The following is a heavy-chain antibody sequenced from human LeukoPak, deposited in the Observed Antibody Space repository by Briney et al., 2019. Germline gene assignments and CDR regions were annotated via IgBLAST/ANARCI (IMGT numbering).Heavy chain of an antibody. Sequence: SETLSLTCTVSGYSISSGYYWSWIRQPPGKGLEWIGEINHSGSTNYNPSLKSRVTISVDTSKNQFSLKLSSVTAADTAVYYCARQASVRLIVVVIAQYYFDYWGQGTLVTVSS. D-gene: IGHD3-22*01. CDR2: INHSGST. CDR1: GYSISSGYY. V-gene: IGHV4-38-2*02. CDR3: ARQASVRLIVVVIAQYYFDY. J-gene: IGHJ4*02.